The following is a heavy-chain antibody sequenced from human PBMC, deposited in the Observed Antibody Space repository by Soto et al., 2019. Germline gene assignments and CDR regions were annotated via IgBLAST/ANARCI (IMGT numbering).Heavy chain of an antibody. Sequence: QITLKESGPTLVKPTQTLTLTCTFSGFSLSTSGVGVGWIRQTPGKALEWLALIYWDDDKRYSPSLKSRLTITKDTSKNQVVLTMTNMDPVDTATYYCARGGYCSGGSCYYFDYWGQGTLVTVSS. CDR3: ARGGYCSGGSCYYFDY. CDR2: IYWDDDK. CDR1: GFSLSTSGVG. V-gene: IGHV2-5*02. D-gene: IGHD2-15*01. J-gene: IGHJ4*02.